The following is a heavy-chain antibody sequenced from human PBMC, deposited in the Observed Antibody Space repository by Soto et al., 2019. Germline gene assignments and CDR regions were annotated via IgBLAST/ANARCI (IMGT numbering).Heavy chain of an antibody. D-gene: IGHD6-25*01. CDR2: IDSDGSST. J-gene: IGHJ4*02. Sequence: EAQLVESGGGLVQPGGSLRLSCTASGLTFSNYWVHWVRQTPGKGLVWVSRIDSDGSSTTYADSVKGRFTISRDNDKNTLYLQMNSLIAEDTAVYYCTREVSAVFDYWGQGTLVTVSS. CDR3: TREVSAVFDY. CDR1: GLTFSNYW. V-gene: IGHV3-74*01.